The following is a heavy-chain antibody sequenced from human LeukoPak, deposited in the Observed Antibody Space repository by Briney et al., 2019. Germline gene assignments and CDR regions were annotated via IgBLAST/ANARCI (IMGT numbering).Heavy chain of an antibody. D-gene: IGHD5-24*01. Sequence: GGSLRLSCAASGFTFKTYAMNWVRQAPGKGLEWLSGISGSGNGTYYADSVKGRFAISRDNSKNMVYLQMNSLTVEDAATYYCAKRTMSAFDSWGQGTLLIVSS. CDR2: ISGSGNGT. V-gene: IGHV3-23*01. J-gene: IGHJ4*02. CDR1: GFTFKTYA. CDR3: AKRTMSAFDS.